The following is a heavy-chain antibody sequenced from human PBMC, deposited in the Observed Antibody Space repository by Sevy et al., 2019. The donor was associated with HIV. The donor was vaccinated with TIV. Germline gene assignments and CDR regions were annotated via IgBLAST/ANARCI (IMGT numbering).Heavy chain of an antibody. CDR3: AREGGTIFGVVPDNGFDP. D-gene: IGHD3-3*01. J-gene: IGHJ5*02. CDR1: GGSISSYY. Sequence: SETLSLTCTVSGGSISSYYWSWIRQPAGKGLEWIGRTSTSGSTNYNPSLKSRVTMSVDTSKNQFSLKLNAVTAADTAVYYCAREGGTIFGVVPDNGFDPWGQGTLVTVSS. CDR2: TSTSGST. V-gene: IGHV4-4*07.